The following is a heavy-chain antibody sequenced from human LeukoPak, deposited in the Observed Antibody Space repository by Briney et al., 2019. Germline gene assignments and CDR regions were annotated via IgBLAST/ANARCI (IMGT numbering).Heavy chain of an antibody. V-gene: IGHV3-23*01. CDR1: GFTFYNYA. D-gene: IGHD1-26*01. CDR3: AKGGKWDVTPFDY. CDR2: ISGSGGGT. Sequence: GGSLRLSCAASGFTFYNYAMSWVRQAPGKGLEWVSAISGSGGGTYYADSVRGRFTISRDNSKNTLNLQMNSLRAEDTAVYYCAKGGKWDVTPFDYWGQGTLVTVSS. J-gene: IGHJ4*02.